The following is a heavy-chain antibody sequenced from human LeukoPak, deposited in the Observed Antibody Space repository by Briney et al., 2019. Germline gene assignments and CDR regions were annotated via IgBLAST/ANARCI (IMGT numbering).Heavy chain of an antibody. CDR2: INAGNGNT. J-gene: IGHJ4*02. V-gene: IGHV1-3*01. CDR3: ARDGVLMVYAIDY. Sequence: ASVKVSCKASGYTFTSYAMHWVRQAPGQRLEWMGWINAGNGNTKYSQKFQGRVTITRDTSASTAYMELSSLRSEDTAVYYCARDGVLMVYAIDYWGQGTLVAVSS. D-gene: IGHD2-8*01. CDR1: GYTFTSYA.